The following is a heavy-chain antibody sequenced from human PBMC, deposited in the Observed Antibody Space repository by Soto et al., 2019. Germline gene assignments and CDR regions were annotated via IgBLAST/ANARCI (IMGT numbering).Heavy chain of an antibody. Sequence: SVKVSCKASGGTFSSYAISWVRQAPGQGLEWMGGIIPIFGTANYAQKFQGRVTITADESTSTAYMELSSLRSEDTAVYYCARAAYDFWSGLHSYYGMDVWGQGTTVTVSS. CDR1: GGTFSSYA. D-gene: IGHD3-3*01. J-gene: IGHJ6*02. V-gene: IGHV1-69*13. CDR3: ARAAYDFWSGLHSYYGMDV. CDR2: IIPIFGTA.